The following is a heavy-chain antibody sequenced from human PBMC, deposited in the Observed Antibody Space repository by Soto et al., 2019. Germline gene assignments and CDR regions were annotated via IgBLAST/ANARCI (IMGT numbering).Heavy chain of an antibody. CDR2: ISWNSGSI. V-gene: IGHV3-9*01. CDR1: GFTFDDYA. Sequence: GGSLRLSCAASGFTFDDYAMHWVRQAPGKGLEWVSGISWNSGSIGYADSVKGRFTISRDNAKNSLYLQMNSLRAEDTALYYCAKNLAARHAFDIWGQGTMVTVSS. D-gene: IGHD6-6*01. J-gene: IGHJ3*02. CDR3: AKNLAARHAFDI.